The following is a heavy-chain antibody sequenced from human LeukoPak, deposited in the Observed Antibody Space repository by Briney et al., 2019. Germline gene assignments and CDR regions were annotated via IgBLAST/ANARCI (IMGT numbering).Heavy chain of an antibody. Sequence: PGGSLRLSCAASEFSFSSHSMNWARQAPGKGLEWVSTINSSGDYTCYADSVKGRFTISRDNAKNSLYLQMNSLRAEDTAVYYCARDGMITAYAFDIWGQGTMVTVSS. D-gene: IGHD3-16*01. CDR3: ARDGMITAYAFDI. J-gene: IGHJ3*02. CDR2: INSSGDYT. V-gene: IGHV3-21*01. CDR1: EFSFSSHS.